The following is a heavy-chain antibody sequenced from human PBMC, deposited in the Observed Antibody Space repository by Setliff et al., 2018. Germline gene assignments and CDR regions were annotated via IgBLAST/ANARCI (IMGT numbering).Heavy chain of an antibody. CDR3: ARGSSSGYYFDY. J-gene: IGHJ4*02. CDR2: INPDSGGT. CDR1: GYTFTSYD. D-gene: IGHD6-6*01. V-gene: IGHV1-2*06. Sequence: ASVKVSCKASGYTFTSYDINWVRQATGQGLEWMGRINPDSGGTNYAQKFQGRVTMTRDTSITAAYMELSRLRSDDSAVYYCARGSSSGYYFDYWGQGTLVTVSS.